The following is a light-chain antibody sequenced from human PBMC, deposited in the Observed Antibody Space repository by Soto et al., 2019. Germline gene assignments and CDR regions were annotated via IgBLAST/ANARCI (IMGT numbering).Light chain of an antibody. Sequence: EIVLTQSPGSLSLSPGERATLSCRASQSVSNNYLAWYQQKPGQAPRLLIYGASSRDTGIPDRFSGSGSGTDFTLTISRLEPEDFAVYYCQQYGSSPGLFTFGPGTKVDIK. CDR1: QSVSNNY. CDR3: QQYGSSPGLFT. J-gene: IGKJ3*01. V-gene: IGKV3-20*01. CDR2: GAS.